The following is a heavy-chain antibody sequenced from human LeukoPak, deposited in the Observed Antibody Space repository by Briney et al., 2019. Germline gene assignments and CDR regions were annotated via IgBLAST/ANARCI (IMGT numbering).Heavy chain of an antibody. CDR1: GFTFSSYW. D-gene: IGHD6-19*01. Sequence: PGRSLRLSCAASGFTFSSYWMSWVRQAPGEGLEWVANIKQDGSEKYYVDSVKGRFTISRDNAKNSLYLQMNSLRAEDTAVYYCARAGLDSGWYAGYFDYWGQGTLVTVSS. V-gene: IGHV3-7*01. CDR3: ARAGLDSGWYAGYFDY. CDR2: IKQDGSEK. J-gene: IGHJ4*02.